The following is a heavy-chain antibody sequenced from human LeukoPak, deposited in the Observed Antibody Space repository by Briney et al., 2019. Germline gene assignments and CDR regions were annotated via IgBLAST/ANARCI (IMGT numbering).Heavy chain of an antibody. V-gene: IGHV1-2*02. D-gene: IGHD3-22*01. Sequence: ASVKVSCKASGYTFTGYYMHWVRQAPGEGLEWMGWINPNSGGTNYAQKFQGRVTMTRDTSISTAYMELSRLRSDDTAVYYCARCSPGDSSNFYAVLQYWGQGTQVTVST. CDR2: INPNSGGT. J-gene: IGHJ4*02. CDR3: ARCSPGDSSNFYAVLQY. CDR1: GYTFTGYY.